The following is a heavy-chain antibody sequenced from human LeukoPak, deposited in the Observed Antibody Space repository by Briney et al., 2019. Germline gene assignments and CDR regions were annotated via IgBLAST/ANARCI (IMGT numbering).Heavy chain of an antibody. CDR1: GFTFREYS. CDR2: ISGSGGDT. D-gene: IGHD1-1*01. V-gene: IGHV3-23*01. Sequence: GGSLRLSCAASGFTFREYSMSWVRQAPGKGLEWVSVISGSGGDTFYADSVKGRFTISRDNSKNTLYLQMNSLRAEDTAVYYCAKRVTTGRAFDIWGQGTMVTVSS. CDR3: AKRVTTGRAFDI. J-gene: IGHJ3*02.